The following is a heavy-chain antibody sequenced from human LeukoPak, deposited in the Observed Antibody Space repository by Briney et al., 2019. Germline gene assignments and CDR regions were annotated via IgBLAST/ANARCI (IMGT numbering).Heavy chain of an antibody. CDR3: ASGRTDIVVVPATLRNYFFDY. J-gene: IGHJ4*02. CDR1: GYTLTELS. Sequence: ASVKVSCKVSGYTLTELSMHWVRQAPGQGLEWMGWINPNSGGTNYAQKFQGRVTMTRDTSISTAYMELSRLRSDDTAVYYCASGRTDIVVVPATLRNYFFDYWGQGTLVTVSS. V-gene: IGHV1-2*02. D-gene: IGHD2-2*01. CDR2: INPNSGGT.